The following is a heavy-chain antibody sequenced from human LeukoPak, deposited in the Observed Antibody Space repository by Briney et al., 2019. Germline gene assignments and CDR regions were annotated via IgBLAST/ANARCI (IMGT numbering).Heavy chain of an antibody. J-gene: IGHJ5*02. D-gene: IGHD6-19*01. CDR2: IISDGSST. Sequence: GGSLRLSCAASGFTFSSYWMHWVRQAPGKGLVLVSRIISDGSSTGYADSVKGRFTISRDNAKNMLYLQMNSLRAEDTAVYYCARESAWVAVAGTVMYKWLDPWGQGTLVTVSS. V-gene: IGHV3-74*01. CDR3: ARESAWVAVAGTVMYKWLDP. CDR1: GFTFSSYW.